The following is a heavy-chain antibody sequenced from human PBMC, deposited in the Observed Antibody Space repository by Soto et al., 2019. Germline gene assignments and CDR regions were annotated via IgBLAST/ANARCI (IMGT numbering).Heavy chain of an antibody. V-gene: IGHV1-8*01. J-gene: IGHJ4*02. Sequence: QVQLVQSGAEVKKPGASVKVSCKASGYTFTSYDINWVRQAPGQGLEWMGWMNPNSGNTGYAQKFQGRVTMTRNTSISIAYMELSSLRSEDTAVYYCAITHLRFGEHHYWGQGTLVTVSS. CDR2: MNPNSGNT. D-gene: IGHD3-10*01. CDR3: AITHLRFGEHHY. CDR1: GYTFTSYD.